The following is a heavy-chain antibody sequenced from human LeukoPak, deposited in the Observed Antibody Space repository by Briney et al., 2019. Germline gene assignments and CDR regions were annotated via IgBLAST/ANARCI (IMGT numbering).Heavy chain of an antibody. CDR1: GFTFSSYG. V-gene: IGHV3-30*19. CDR2: IWYDGSNK. CDR3: ARDKRNWPTDAFDI. J-gene: IGHJ3*02. Sequence: PGGSLRLSCAASGFTFSSYGMRWVRQAPGKGLEWVAVIWYDGSNKYYADSVKGRFTISRDNSKNTLYLQMNSLRAEDTAVYYCARDKRNWPTDAFDIWGQGTMVTVSS. D-gene: IGHD1-1*01.